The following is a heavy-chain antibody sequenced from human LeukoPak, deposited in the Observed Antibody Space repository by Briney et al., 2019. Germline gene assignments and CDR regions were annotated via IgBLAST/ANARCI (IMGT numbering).Heavy chain of an antibody. D-gene: IGHD2-2*01. CDR1: GFTFNSYA. CDR3: ARDRRVGCSFTTCYLFDY. CDR2: FIGSGDST. J-gene: IGHJ4*02. Sequence: GGSLRLSCAASGFTFNSYAMSWVRQAPGKGLEWVSLFIGSGDSTYYTDSVKGRFTISRDNSKNTLYLQMNSLRAEDTAVYYCARDRRVGCSFTTCYLFDYWGQGTLVTVSS. V-gene: IGHV3-23*01.